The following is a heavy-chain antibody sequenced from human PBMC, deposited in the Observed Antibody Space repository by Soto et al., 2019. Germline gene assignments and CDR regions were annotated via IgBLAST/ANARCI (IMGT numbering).Heavy chain of an antibody. CDR2: IKSKTDGGTT. D-gene: IGHD2-15*01. Sequence: VSLRLSCAASGFTFSNAWMSWVRQAPGKGLEWVGRIKSKTDGGTTDYAAPVKGRFTISRDDSKNTLYLQMNSLKTEDTAVYYCTTKDIVVVVAEQYDYWGQGTLVTVSS. CDR1: GFTFSNAW. V-gene: IGHV3-15*01. CDR3: TTKDIVVVVAEQYDY. J-gene: IGHJ4*02.